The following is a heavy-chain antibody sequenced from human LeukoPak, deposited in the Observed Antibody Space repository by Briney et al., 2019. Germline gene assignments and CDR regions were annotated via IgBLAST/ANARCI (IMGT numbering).Heavy chain of an antibody. CDR1: GFTFDDYA. CDR3: AKDTRRGDFCMDV. V-gene: IGHV3-43D*03. D-gene: IGHD3-3*01. J-gene: IGHJ6*03. Sequence: GGSLRLSCAASGFTFDDYAMPWVRQAPGKGLEWVSLISWDGGSTYYADSVKGRFTISRDNSKNSLYLQMNSLRAEDTALYYCAKDTRRGDFCMDVWGKGTTVTVSS. CDR2: ISWDGGST.